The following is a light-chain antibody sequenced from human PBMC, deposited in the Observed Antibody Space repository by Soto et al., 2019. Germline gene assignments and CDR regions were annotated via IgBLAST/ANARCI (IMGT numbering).Light chain of an antibody. J-gene: IGKJ2*01. V-gene: IGKV3-11*01. CDR1: QSVSSY. CDR2: DTS. Sequence: EIVLTQSPATLSLSPGERATLSCRASQSVSSYLAWYQQKPGQAPRLLIYDTSNRATGIPARFSGSESGTDFTLTISSLEPEDFAVYYCQQRSNWYTFGQGTKL. CDR3: QQRSNWYT.